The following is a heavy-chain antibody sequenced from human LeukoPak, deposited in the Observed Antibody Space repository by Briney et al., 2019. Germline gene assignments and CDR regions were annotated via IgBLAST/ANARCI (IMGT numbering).Heavy chain of an antibody. V-gene: IGHV1-69*05. D-gene: IGHD4-11*01. CDR1: GGTFSSYA. CDR3: ARDLYRDSLPVSWFDP. J-gene: IGHJ5*02. Sequence: SVKVSCKASGGTFSSYAISWVRQAPGQGLEWMGRIIPIFGTANYAQKFQGRVTITTDESTSTAYMELSSLRSDDTAVYYCARDLYRDSLPVSWFDPWGQGTLVTVSS. CDR2: IIPIFGTA.